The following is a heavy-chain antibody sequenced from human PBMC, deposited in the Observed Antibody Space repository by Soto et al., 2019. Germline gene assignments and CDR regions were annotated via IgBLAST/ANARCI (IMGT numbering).Heavy chain of an antibody. V-gene: IGHV4-39*01. Sequence: SETLSLTCTVSGGSISTSNYYWGWIRQPPGKGLEWIGSIFYSGSSFYNPSLKSRVSISVDTSRNQFSLKLYYVTAADSAVYYFSLMVCGPRRYIHYWCKGTLGTLSS. D-gene: IGHD2-8*01. CDR2: IFYSGSS. CDR1: GGSISTSNYY. CDR3: SLMVCGPRRYIHY. J-gene: IGHJ4*02.